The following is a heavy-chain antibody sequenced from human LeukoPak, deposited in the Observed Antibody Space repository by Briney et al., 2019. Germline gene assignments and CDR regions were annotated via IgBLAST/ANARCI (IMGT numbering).Heavy chain of an antibody. CDR3: ARRGKDYGDYAVWFDP. CDR2: INHSGST. Sequence: SETLSLTCAVYGGSFSVYYWSWIRQPPGKGLEWIGEINHSGSTNYNPSLKSRVTISVDTSKNQFSLKLSSVTAADTAVYYCARRGKDYGDYAVWFDPWGQGTLVTVSS. CDR1: GGSFSVYY. V-gene: IGHV4-34*01. D-gene: IGHD4-17*01. J-gene: IGHJ5*02.